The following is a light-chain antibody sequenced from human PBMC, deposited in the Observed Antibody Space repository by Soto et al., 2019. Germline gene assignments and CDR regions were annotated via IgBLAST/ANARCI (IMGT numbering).Light chain of an antibody. J-gene: IGKJ1*01. CDR2: AAS. CDR1: RDIRKY. CDR3: QQYLDVART. V-gene: IGKV1-33*01. Sequence: DIQMTQSPSSLSASVGDRVTISCQTSRDIRKYLNWYQQKPGKPPQLLIFAASNLETGVPSRFSGRGYGTNLTLTSSSLQPEDFATYYCQQYLDVARTVGQGNNVQLQ.